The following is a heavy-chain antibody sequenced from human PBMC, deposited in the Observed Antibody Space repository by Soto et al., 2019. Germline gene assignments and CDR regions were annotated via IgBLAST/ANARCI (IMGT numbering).Heavy chain of an antibody. D-gene: IGHD3-22*01. J-gene: IGHJ4*02. CDR1: GYTFTSYY. V-gene: IGHV1-46*01. CDR3: ARDNYPYYYDSSGYYYGY. CDR2: IDPSGGST. Sequence: AAVKVSCKASGYTFTSYYMHWVRQAPGQGLEWMGIIDPSGGSTSYAQKFQGRVTMTRDTSTSTVYMELSSLRSEDTAVYYCARDNYPYYYDSSGYYYGYWGQGTLVTVSS.